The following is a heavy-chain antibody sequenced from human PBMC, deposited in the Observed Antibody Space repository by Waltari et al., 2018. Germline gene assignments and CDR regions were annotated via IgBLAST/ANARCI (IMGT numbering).Heavy chain of an antibody. CDR3: ARELGLYSSSWYGYYYYMDV. Sequence: QVQLQQWGAGLLKPSETLSLTCAVYGGSFSGYYWSWIRQPPGKGLEWIGEINHSGSTNSNPSLKSRVTISVDTSKNQFSLKLSSVTAADTAVYYCARELGLYSSSWYGYYYYMDVWGKGTTVTVSS. CDR1: GGSFSGYY. V-gene: IGHV4-34*01. D-gene: IGHD6-13*01. CDR2: INHSGST. J-gene: IGHJ6*03.